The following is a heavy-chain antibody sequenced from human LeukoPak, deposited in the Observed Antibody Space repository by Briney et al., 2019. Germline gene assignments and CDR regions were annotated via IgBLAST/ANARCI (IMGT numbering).Heavy chain of an antibody. CDR2: INHSGST. Sequence: SETLSLTCAVYGGSFSGYYWSWIRQPPGKGLEWIGEINHSGSTNYNPSLKSRVTISVDTSKNQFSLKLSSVTAADTAVYYCARAPARVVPAAYYYYGMDVWGKGTTVTVPS. CDR1: GGSFSGYY. CDR3: ARAPARVVPAAYYYYGMDV. D-gene: IGHD2-2*01. V-gene: IGHV4-34*01. J-gene: IGHJ6*04.